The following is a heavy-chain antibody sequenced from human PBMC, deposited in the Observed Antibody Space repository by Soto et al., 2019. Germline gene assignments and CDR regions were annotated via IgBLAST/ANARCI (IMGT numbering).Heavy chain of an antibody. CDR2: ISPYNGDK. CDR1: GYTFTTYG. V-gene: IGHV1-18*04. J-gene: IGHJ4*02. CDR3: ARTPRAQMIVLEAATRFDY. D-gene: IGHD2-15*01. Sequence: QVQLVQSGAEVKRPGASLKVSCKASGYTFTTYGFNWVRQAPGQGLEWMGWISPYNGDKNYAQNFQGRVTLTTDTSRSKAYMELRSLTSEDPAVYYWARTPRAQMIVLEAATRFDYWGQGTLVTVSS.